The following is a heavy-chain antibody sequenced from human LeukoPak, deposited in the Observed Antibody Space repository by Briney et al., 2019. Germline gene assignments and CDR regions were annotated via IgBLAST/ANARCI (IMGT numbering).Heavy chain of an antibody. V-gene: IGHV3-20*04. CDR2: INWNGDNT. D-gene: IGHD1-26*01. Sequence: GRSLRLSCAASGFTFDDYGMSWVRQAPGKGLEWVSSINWNGDNTAYADSVKGRFTISRDNAKNSLYLQMNSLRAEDTAVYYCARGRGVGATALDYWGQGTLVTVSS. J-gene: IGHJ4*02. CDR1: GFTFDDYG. CDR3: ARGRGVGATALDY.